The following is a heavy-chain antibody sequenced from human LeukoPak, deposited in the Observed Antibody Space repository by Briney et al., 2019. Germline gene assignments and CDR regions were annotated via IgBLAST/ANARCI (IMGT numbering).Heavy chain of an antibody. V-gene: IGHV3-74*01. CDR1: GFTFNSYW. CDR2: NGSST. Sequence: GGSLRLSCAASGFTFNSYWMHWVRQAPGKGLVWVSRNGSSTPYADSVKGRFTISRDNAKNTLYLQMNSLRAEDTAVYYCARSNHGCHDYWGQGTLVTLSS. CDR3: ARSNHGCHDY. D-gene: IGHD4-11*01. J-gene: IGHJ4*02.